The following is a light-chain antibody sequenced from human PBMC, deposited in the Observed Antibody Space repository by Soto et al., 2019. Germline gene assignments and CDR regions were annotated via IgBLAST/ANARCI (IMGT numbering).Light chain of an antibody. J-gene: IGLJ2*01. CDR3: GTWDSSLSGVV. V-gene: IGLV1-51*02. Sequence: QSVLTQPPSVSAAPGQKVTISCSGSSSNIGNNYVSWYQYLPGAAPKLLIYENNGRPSGIPDRFSGSKSGTSATLGITGLQTGDEADYYCGTWDSSLSGVVFGGGTKVTVL. CDR1: SSNIGNNY. CDR2: ENN.